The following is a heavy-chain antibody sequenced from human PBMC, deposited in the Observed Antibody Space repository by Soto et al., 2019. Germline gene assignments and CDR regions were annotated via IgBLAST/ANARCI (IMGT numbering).Heavy chain of an antibody. CDR3: ARALYYDFWSGYWDY. J-gene: IGHJ4*02. Sequence: ASVKFSCKASAYPFTIYAMHWVRQAPGQRLEWMGWINAGNGNTKYSQKFQGRVTITRDTSASTAYMELSSLRSEDTAVYYCARALYYDFWSGYWDYWGQGTLVTVSS. V-gene: IGHV1-3*01. D-gene: IGHD3-3*01. CDR1: AYPFTIYA. CDR2: INAGNGNT.